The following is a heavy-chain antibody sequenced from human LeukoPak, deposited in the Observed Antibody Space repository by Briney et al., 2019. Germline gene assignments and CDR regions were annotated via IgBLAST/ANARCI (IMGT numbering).Heavy chain of an antibody. CDR3: ARAHLREYSYDVFDI. D-gene: IGHD5-18*01. CDR2: ISSSGSTI. J-gene: IGHJ3*02. V-gene: IGHV3-48*03. Sequence: GGSLRLSCAASGFTFSSYEMNWVRQAPGKGLEWVSYISSSGSTIYYADSVKGRFTISRDNAKNTLYLQMNSLRAEDTAVYYCARAHLREYSYDVFDIWGQGTMVTVSS. CDR1: GFTFSSYE.